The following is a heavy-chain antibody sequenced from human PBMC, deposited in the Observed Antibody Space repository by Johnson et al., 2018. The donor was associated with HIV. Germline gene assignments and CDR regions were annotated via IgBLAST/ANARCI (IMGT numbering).Heavy chain of an antibody. CDR2: ISSDGSNK. CDR1: GFTFSSYA. D-gene: IGHD6-13*01. V-gene: IGHV3-30-3*01. J-gene: IGHJ3*02. CDR3: ARSMGYSSWYLAGAFDI. Sequence: QVQLVESGGGVVQPGRSLRLSCAASGFTFSSYAMHWVRQAPGKGLEWVAVISSDGSNKYYADSVKGRITISRDNSKNSLYLQMNSLRAEDTAVYYCARSMGYSSWYLAGAFDIWGQGTMVTVSS.